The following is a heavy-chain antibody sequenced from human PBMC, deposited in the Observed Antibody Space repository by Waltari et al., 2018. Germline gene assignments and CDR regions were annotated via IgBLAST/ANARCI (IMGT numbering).Heavy chain of an antibody. CDR1: GFTFSSYA. Sequence: EVQLLESGGGLVQPGGSLRLSCAASGFTFSSYAMSWVRQAPGKGLEWVTAIRGSGGRTVYADSVKGRFTSSRDDSKNTLYLQMNGLRAEDTAVYYCAKDLEGLGDYDHIWGSYRPFDYWGQGTLVTVSS. D-gene: IGHD3-16*02. J-gene: IGHJ4*02. CDR3: AKDLEGLGDYDHIWGSYRPFDY. V-gene: IGHV3-23*01. CDR2: IRGSGGRT.